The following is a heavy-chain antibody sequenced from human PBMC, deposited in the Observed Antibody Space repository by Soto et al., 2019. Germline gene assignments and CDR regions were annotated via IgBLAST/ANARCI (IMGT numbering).Heavy chain of an antibody. CDR2: IIPIFGTA. CDR1: GGTFSSYA. J-gene: IGHJ4*02. CDR3: ARGYYDYVWGSYRWFAY. V-gene: IGHV1-69*01. D-gene: IGHD3-16*02. Sequence: QVQLVQSGAEVKKPGSSVKVSCKASGGTFSSYAISWVRQAPGQGLEWMGGIIPIFGTANYAQKCQGRVTITADESTSTAYMELSSLRSEDTAVYYCARGYYDYVWGSYRWFAYWGQGTLVTVSS.